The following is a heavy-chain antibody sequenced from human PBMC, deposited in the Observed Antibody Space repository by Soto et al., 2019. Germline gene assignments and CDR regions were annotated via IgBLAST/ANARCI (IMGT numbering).Heavy chain of an antibody. J-gene: IGHJ6*02. CDR3: ARVASPLQQLVRGYYYYGMDV. V-gene: IGHV1-69*01. Sequence: QVQLVQSGAEVKKPGSSVKVSCKASGGTFSSYAISWVRQAPGQGLEWMGGIIPIFGTANYAQKFKGRVTITADESTSTAYMELSSLRSEDTAVYYCARVASPLQQLVRGYYYYGMDVWGQGTTVTVSS. CDR2: IIPIFGTA. CDR1: GGTFSSYA. D-gene: IGHD6-13*01.